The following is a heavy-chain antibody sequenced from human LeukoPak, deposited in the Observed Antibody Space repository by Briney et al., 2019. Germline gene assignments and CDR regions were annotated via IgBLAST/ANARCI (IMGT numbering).Heavy chain of an antibody. CDR1: GFTVSSNY. CDR2: IYSGGST. J-gene: IGHJ4*02. D-gene: IGHD3-22*01. V-gene: IGHV3-53*01. Sequence: GGSLRLSCAASGFTVSSNYMSWVRQAPGKGLEWVSVIYSGGSTYYADSVKGRFTISRDNSKNTLYLQMNSLRAEDTAVYYCAKDYYDSSGYYYSYFDYWGQGTLVTVSS. CDR3: AKDYYDSSGYYYSYFDY.